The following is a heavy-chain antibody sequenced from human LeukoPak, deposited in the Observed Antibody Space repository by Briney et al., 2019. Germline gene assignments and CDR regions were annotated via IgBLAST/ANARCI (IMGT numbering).Heavy chain of an antibody. D-gene: IGHD6-13*01. J-gene: IGHJ4*02. Sequence: SETLSLTCTASGGSISSHYWTWIRQPAGKGLEWIGRIYTSGNTNYNPSLKSRVTMSVDTSKNQFSLKLSSVTAADTAVYYCASHRIAAASYWGQGTLVTVSS. V-gene: IGHV4-4*07. CDR2: IYTSGNT. CDR3: ASHRIAAASY. CDR1: GGSISSHY.